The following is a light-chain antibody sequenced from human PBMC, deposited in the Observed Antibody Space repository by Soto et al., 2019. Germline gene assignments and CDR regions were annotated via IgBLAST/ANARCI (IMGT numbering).Light chain of an antibody. CDR1: SVDVGAYDF. CDR2: VVS. V-gene: IGLV2-11*01. Sequence: QSALTQPHSVSGSPGQSVTISCTGTSVDVGAYDFVSWYQQHPGKAPKLLICVVSGRPSGVPHRFSGSKSGNAASLTISGLQAEDEADYYCSSFTTSHTYVFGTGTKLTVL. CDR3: SSFTTSHTYV. J-gene: IGLJ1*01.